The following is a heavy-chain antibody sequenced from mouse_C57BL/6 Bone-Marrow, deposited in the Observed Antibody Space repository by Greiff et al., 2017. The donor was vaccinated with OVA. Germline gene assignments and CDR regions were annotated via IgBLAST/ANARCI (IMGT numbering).Heavy chain of an antibody. J-gene: IGHJ4*01. CDR1: GYSFTDYN. CDR2: INPNYGTT. D-gene: IGHD1-1*02. Sequence: EVQLQQSGPELVKPGASVKISCKASGYSFTDYNMNWVKQSNGKSLEWIGVINPNYGTTSYNQKFKGKATLTVDQSSSTAYVQLNSLTSEDSAVYYSTREGVLWPSMDYWGQGTSVTVSS. CDR3: TREGVLWPSMDY. V-gene: IGHV1-39*01.